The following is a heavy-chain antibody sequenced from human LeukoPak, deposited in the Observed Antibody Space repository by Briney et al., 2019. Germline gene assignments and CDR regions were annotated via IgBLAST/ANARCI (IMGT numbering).Heavy chain of an antibody. Sequence: SETLSLTCTVSGGSINDYFWSWIRQPPGKGLGWSGYIYNSGSTNYNPSLTSRVSISADTSKNQFSLNLSSVTAADTAVYYCARLHFAAAEEFDPWGQGTLVTVPS. CDR2: IYNSGST. CDR3: ARLHFAAAEEFDP. J-gene: IGHJ5*02. CDR1: GGSINDYF. V-gene: IGHV4-59*08. D-gene: IGHD6-13*01.